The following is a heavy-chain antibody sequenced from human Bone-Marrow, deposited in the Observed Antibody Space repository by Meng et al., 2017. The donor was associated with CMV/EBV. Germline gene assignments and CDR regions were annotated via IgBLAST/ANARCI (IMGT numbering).Heavy chain of an antibody. CDR1: GFTFSSYW. J-gene: IGHJ6*02. V-gene: IGHV3-74*01. CDR3: ARAQHYGMDV. D-gene: IGHD2-2*01. CDR2: INSDGSST. Sequence: GESLKISCAASGFTFSSYWMHWVRQAPGKGLVWVSRINSDGSSTSYADSVKGRFTISRDNAKNTLYLQMNSLRAEDTAVYYCARAQHYGMDVWGQGTTVPVAS.